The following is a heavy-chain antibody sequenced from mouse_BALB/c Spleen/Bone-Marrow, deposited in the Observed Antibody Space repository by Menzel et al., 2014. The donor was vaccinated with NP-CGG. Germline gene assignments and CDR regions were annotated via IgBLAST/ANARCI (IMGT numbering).Heavy chain of an antibody. J-gene: IGHJ1*01. CDR2: ISYDGTN. D-gene: IGHD2-14*01. V-gene: IGHV3-6*02. Sequence: ESGPGLVKPSQSLSLTCSVTGYSITSGYFWNWIRQFPGNKLEWMGYISYDGTNNYNPSLKNRISITRDTSKNHLFLKLNSVTTEDTATYYCARVSYRYNWYFDVWGAGTTVTVSS. CDR3: ARVSYRYNWYFDV. CDR1: GYSITSGYF.